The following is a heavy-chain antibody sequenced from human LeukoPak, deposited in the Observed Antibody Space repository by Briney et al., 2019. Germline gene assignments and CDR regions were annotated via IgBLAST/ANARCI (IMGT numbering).Heavy chain of an antibody. J-gene: IGHJ6*02. Sequence: PSETLSLTCAVYGGSFSGYYWSWIRQPPGKGLEWIGEINHSGSTNYNPSLKSRVTISVDTSKNQFSLKLSSVTAADTAVYYCARAVREVRGVIIPLYYYYGMDVWGQGTTVTVSS. CDR3: ARAVREVRGVIIPLYYYYGMDV. CDR2: INHSGST. D-gene: IGHD3-10*01. V-gene: IGHV4-34*01. CDR1: GGSFSGYY.